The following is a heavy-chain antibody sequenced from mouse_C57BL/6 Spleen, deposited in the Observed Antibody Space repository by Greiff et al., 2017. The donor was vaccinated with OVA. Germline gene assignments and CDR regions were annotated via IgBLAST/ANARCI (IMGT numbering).Heavy chain of an antibody. J-gene: IGHJ1*03. CDR3: ARAATDFDV. Sequence: VQLQQSGPGLVKPSQSLSLTCSVTGYSITSGYYWNWIRQFPGNKLEWMGYISYDGSNNYNPSLKNRISITRDTSKNQFFLKLNSVTTEDTATYYCARAATDFDVWGTGTTVTVSS. D-gene: IGHD1-1*01. CDR2: ISYDGSN. V-gene: IGHV3-6*01. CDR1: GYSITSGYY.